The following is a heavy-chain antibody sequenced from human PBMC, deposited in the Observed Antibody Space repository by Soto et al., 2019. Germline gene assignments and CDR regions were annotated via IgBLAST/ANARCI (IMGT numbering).Heavy chain of an antibody. CDR3: ARATDYYSIFDS. CDR1: GYSFISYW. V-gene: IGHV5-51*01. Sequence: GESLKISCKGSGYSFISYWIGWVRQMPGKGLEYMGIIYTGDSDTRYSPSFQGQVTISADKSINTAYLQWTSLKASDTALYYCARATDYYSIFDSWGQGTLVTVSS. CDR2: IYTGDSDT. D-gene: IGHD4-4*01. J-gene: IGHJ4*02.